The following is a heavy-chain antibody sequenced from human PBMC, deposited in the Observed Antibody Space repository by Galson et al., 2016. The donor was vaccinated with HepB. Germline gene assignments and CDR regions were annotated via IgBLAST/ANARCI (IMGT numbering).Heavy chain of an antibody. CDR2: IRSKANSYAT. V-gene: IGHV3-73*01. D-gene: IGHD6-6*01. J-gene: IGHJ4*02. Sequence: SLRLSCAASGFIFGGSSVNWVRQASGKGLEWVGRIRSKANSYATAYAASVKGRSTISRDDSQNTAYLQMNSLKTEDTAVYYCTRTNEYEGIDYWGQGTLVTVSS. CDR3: TRTNEYEGIDY. CDR1: GFIFGGSS.